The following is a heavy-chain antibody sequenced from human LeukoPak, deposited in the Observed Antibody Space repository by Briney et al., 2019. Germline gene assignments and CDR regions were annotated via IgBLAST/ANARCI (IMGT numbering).Heavy chain of an antibody. CDR1: GFTFSSYA. CDR2: ISYDGSNK. CDR3: ARDRGSGVYDYVWGSYRYSYYFDY. Sequence: GRSLRLSCAASGFTFSSYAMHWVRQAPGKGLEWVAVISYDGSNKYYADSVKGRFTISRDNSKNTLYLQMNSLRAEDTAVYDCARDRGSGVYDYVWGSYRYSYYFDYWGQGTLVTVSS. J-gene: IGHJ4*02. D-gene: IGHD3-16*02. V-gene: IGHV3-30*04.